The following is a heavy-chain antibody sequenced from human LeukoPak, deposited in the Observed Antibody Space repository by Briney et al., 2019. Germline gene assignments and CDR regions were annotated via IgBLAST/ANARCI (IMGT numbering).Heavy chain of an antibody. CDR2: ISSNGGST. CDR1: GFTFSSYA. J-gene: IGHJ4*02. CDR3: AKDWAAVAGSPYYFDY. D-gene: IGHD6-19*01. V-gene: IGHV3-64*01. Sequence: GGSLRLSCAASGFTFSSYAMHWVRQAPGKGLEYVSAISSNGGSTYYANSVKGRFTISRDNSKNTLYLQMNSLRAEDTAVYYCAKDWAAVAGSPYYFDYWGQGTLVTVSS.